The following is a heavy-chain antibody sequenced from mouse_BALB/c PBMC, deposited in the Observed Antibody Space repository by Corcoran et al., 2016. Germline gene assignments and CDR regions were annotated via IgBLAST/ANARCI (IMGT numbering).Heavy chain of an antibody. V-gene: IGHV1-26*01. CDR2: INPYNGAT. Sequence: EVQLQQSGPELVKPGASVKISCKASGYSFTGYYMHWVKQSHVQSLEWIGRINPYNGATSYNQNFKDKASLTVDKSSSTAYMELHSLTSEDSAVYYCARDYDYWYFDVWGAGTTVTVSS. CDR1: GYSFTGYY. CDR3: ARDYDYWYFDV. D-gene: IGHD2-4*01. J-gene: IGHJ1*01.